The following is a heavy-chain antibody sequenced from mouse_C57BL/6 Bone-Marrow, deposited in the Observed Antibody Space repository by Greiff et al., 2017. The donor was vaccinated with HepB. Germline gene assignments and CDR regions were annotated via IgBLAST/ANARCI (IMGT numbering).Heavy chain of an antibody. D-gene: IGHD1-1*01. V-gene: IGHV1-9*01. CDR1: GYTFTGYW. Sequence: QVQLKESGAELMKPGASVKLSCKATGYTFTGYWIEWVKQRPGHGLEWIGEILPGSGSTNYNEKFKGKATFTADTSSNTAYMQLSSLTTEDSAIYYCARSTITTVVAHWYFDVWGTGTTVTVSS. CDR2: ILPGSGST. J-gene: IGHJ1*03. CDR3: ARSTITTVVAHWYFDV.